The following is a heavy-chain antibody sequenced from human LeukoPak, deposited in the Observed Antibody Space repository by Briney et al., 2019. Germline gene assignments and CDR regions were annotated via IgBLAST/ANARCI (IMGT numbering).Heavy chain of an antibody. CDR1: GFTFDDYT. J-gene: IGHJ2*01. Sequence: GGSLRLSCAASGFTFDDYTMHWVRHAPGKGLEWVSLISWDGGSTYYADSVKGRLTISRDNRKNSLYLQMNSLRTEDTALYYCAKDSGYDFSGWYFDLWGRGTRVTVSS. V-gene: IGHV3-43*01. CDR2: ISWDGGST. CDR3: AKDSGYDFSGWYFDL. D-gene: IGHD5-12*01.